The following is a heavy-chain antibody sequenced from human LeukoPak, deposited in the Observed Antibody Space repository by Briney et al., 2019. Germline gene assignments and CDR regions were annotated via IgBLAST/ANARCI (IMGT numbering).Heavy chain of an antibody. Sequence: GGSLRLSCAASGFTFSSYSMNWVRQAPGKGLEWVSYISSSSSTIYYADSVKGRFTISRDNSKNTLYLQINSLRAEDTAVYYCARDRYDFWSGYLDYWGQGTLATVSS. CDR3: ARDRYDFWSGYLDY. V-gene: IGHV3-48*01. D-gene: IGHD3-3*01. CDR1: GFTFSSYS. J-gene: IGHJ4*02. CDR2: ISSSSSTI.